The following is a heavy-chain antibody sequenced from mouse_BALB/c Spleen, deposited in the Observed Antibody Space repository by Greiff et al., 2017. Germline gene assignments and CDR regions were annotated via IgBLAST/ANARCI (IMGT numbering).Heavy chain of an antibody. CDR3: AREGDYYYGSSYLFAY. CDR1: GYSITSGYY. J-gene: IGHJ3*01. V-gene: IGHV3-6*02. Sequence: LVESGPGLVKPSQSLSLTCSVTGYSITSGYYWNWIRQFPGNKLEWMGYISYDGSNNYNPSLKNRISITRDTSKNQFFLKLNSVTTEDTATYYCAREGDYYYGSSYLFAYWGQGTLVTVSA. D-gene: IGHD1-1*01. CDR2: ISYDGSN.